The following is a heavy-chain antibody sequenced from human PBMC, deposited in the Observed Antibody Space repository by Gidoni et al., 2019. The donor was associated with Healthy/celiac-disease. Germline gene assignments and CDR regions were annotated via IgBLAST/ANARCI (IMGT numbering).Heavy chain of an antibody. D-gene: IGHD3-16*02. CDR1: GGSISSGGYY. J-gene: IGHJ4*02. V-gene: IGHV4-31*03. Sequence: QVQLQESCPGLVTPSQPLSLTCPVSGGSISSGGYYWSWIRQHPGKGLEWIGYIYYSGSTYYNPSLKSRVTISVDTSKNQFSLKLSSVTAADTAVYYCARTPVFGGVIVRDYWGQGTLVTVSS. CDR3: ARTPVFGGVIVRDY. CDR2: IYYSGST.